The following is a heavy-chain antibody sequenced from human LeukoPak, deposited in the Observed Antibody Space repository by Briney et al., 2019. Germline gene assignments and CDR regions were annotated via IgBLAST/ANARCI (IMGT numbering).Heavy chain of an antibody. CDR1: GYTFTSYD. CDR3: ARVITHFNWFDP. J-gene: IGHJ5*02. Sequence: ASVKVSCKASGYTFTSYDINWVRQATGQGLEWMGRMNPNSGNTGYAQKFQGRVTITRNTSISTAYMELSSLRSEDTAVYYCARVITHFNWFDPWGQGTLVTVSS. V-gene: IGHV1-8*03. CDR2: MNPNSGNT. D-gene: IGHD1-20*01.